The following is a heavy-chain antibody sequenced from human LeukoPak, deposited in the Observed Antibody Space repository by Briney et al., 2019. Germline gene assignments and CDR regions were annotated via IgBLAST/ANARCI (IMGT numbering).Heavy chain of an antibody. Sequence: SETLSLTCTVSGGSISSYYWSWIRQPPGKGLEWIGYIYYSGSTNYNPSLRSRVTISVDTSKNQFSLKLRSVTAADTAVYYCARDGRQQLANYYYGMDVWGQGTTVTVSS. CDR2: IYYSGST. D-gene: IGHD6-13*01. CDR1: GGSISSYY. V-gene: IGHV4-59*01. J-gene: IGHJ6*02. CDR3: ARDGRQQLANYYYGMDV.